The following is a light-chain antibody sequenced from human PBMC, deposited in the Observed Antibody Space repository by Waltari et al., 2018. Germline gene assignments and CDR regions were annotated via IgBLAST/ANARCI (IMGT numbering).Light chain of an antibody. CDR1: QSLVHSDGDTY. Sequence: DVVLTQSPLSLPVTLGQPASIPCRSIQSLVHSDGDTYLNWFLQRPGQSPRRLIYKVSNWDSGVPDRFSGSGSGSDFTLKISRVEAEDVGVYYCMQGTHWPYTFGQGTKLEIK. CDR2: KVS. V-gene: IGKV2-30*02. J-gene: IGKJ2*01. CDR3: MQGTHWPYT.